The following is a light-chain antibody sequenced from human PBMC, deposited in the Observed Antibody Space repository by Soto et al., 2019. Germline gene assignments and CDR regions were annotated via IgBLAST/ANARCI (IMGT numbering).Light chain of an antibody. Sequence: QSVLTQPASVSGSPGQSITISCTGTSSDVGAYNYVSWYQQYPGKAPKVMIYEVTNRPSGVSNRFSGSKNGYTASLTISGLQSEDEADYYCSSYTTTNTLVFGGGTKVTVL. V-gene: IGLV2-14*01. CDR2: EVT. J-gene: IGLJ3*02. CDR3: SSYTTTNTLV. CDR1: SSDVGAYNY.